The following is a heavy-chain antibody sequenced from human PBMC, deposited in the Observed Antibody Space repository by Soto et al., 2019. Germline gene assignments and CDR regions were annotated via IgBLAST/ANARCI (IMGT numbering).Heavy chain of an antibody. CDR3: ARRIAAAAGYYYYAFDV. CDR2: IDPIDSKT. V-gene: IGHV5-10-1*01. CDR1: GYNFDTYL. Sequence: XESLKISCKGSGYNFDTYLVNWVRQTPGKGLDWMGSIDPIDSKTKYSPSLEGHITISVDKSISTTYLQWSSLKASDTAIYYCARRIAAAAGYYYYAFDVWGQGTAVTVS. J-gene: IGHJ6*02. D-gene: IGHD6-13*01.